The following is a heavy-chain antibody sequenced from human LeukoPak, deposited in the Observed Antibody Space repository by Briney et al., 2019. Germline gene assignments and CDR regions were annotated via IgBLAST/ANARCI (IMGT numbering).Heavy chain of an antibody. J-gene: IGHJ4*02. CDR3: ARWGGPRYGSGSYRFDY. V-gene: IGHV4-31*03. Sequence: PSETLSLTCTVSGGSISSGGYYWSWLRQHPGKGLEWIGYIYYSGSTYYNPSLKSRVTISVDTSKNQFSLKLSSVTAADRAGYYCARWGGPRYGSGSYRFDYWGQGTLVTVSA. CDR2: IYYSGST. D-gene: IGHD3-10*01. CDR1: GGSISSGGYY.